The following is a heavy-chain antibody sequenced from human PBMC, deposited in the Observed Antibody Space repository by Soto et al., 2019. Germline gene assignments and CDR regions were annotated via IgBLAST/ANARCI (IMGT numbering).Heavy chain of an antibody. D-gene: IGHD2-15*01. V-gene: IGHV4-30-2*01. J-gene: IGHJ4*02. Sequence: TLSLTCAVSGGSISSGGYSWSWIRQPPGKGLEWIGYIYHSGSTYYNPSLKSRVTISVDRSKNQFSLKLSSVTAADTAVYYCARAGGGSTMGDFDYWGQGTLVTVSS. CDR2: IYHSGST. CDR1: GGSISSGGYS. CDR3: ARAGGGSTMGDFDY.